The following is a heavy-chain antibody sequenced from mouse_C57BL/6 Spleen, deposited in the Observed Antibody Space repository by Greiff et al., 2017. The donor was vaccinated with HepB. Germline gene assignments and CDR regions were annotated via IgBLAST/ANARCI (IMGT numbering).Heavy chain of an antibody. Sequence: VQLQQPGAELVKPGASVKLSCKASGYTFTSYWMHWVKQRPGRGLEWIGRIDPNSGGTKYNEKFKSKATLTVDKPSSTAYMQLSSLTSEDSAVYYCAGGGRYSNYVDYYAMDYWGQGTSVTVSS. CDR1: GYTFTSYW. V-gene: IGHV1-72*01. D-gene: IGHD2-5*01. J-gene: IGHJ4*01. CDR2: IDPNSGGT. CDR3: AGGGRYSNYVDYYAMDY.